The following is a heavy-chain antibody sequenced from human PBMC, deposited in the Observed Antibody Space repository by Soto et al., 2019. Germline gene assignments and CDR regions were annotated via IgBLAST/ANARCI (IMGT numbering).Heavy chain of an antibody. J-gene: IGHJ5*01. D-gene: IGHD6-13*01. CDR2: ISSSGSTI. V-gene: IGHV3-11*01. Sequence: PGKGLEWVSYISSSGSTIYYADSVKGRFTISRDNAKNSLYLQMNSLRAEDTAVYFCASDPNSSSGCSGWFGHSGQATL. CDR3: ASDPNSSSGCSGWFGH.